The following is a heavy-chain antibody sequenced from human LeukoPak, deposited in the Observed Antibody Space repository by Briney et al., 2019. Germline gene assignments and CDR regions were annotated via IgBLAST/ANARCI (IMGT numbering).Heavy chain of an antibody. CDR1: GFTFSSYN. CDR3: ARDTVTRDYYYYYYMDV. Sequence: GGSPRLSCAASGFTFSSYNMNWVRQAPGKGLEWVSSISSSSSYIYYADSVKGRFTISRDNAKNSLYLQMNSLRAEDTAVYYCARDTVTRDYYYYYYMDVWGKGTTVTVSS. V-gene: IGHV3-21*01. CDR2: ISSSSSYI. D-gene: IGHD4-17*01. J-gene: IGHJ6*03.